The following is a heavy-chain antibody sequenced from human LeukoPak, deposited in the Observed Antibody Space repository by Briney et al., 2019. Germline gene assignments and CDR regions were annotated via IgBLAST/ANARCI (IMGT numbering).Heavy chain of an antibody. CDR2: IYSGGST. Sequence: PGGSLRLSCAASGFTVSNNYMNWVRQAPGKGLEWVSIIYSGGSTYYADSVKGRFTISRDDSKNTLFLQMNSLRAEDTAVYYCLRDGGRLNYYDSSGYDPGYWGQGTLVTVSS. D-gene: IGHD3-22*01. J-gene: IGHJ4*02. CDR3: LRDGGRLNYYDSSGYDPGY. V-gene: IGHV3-66*01. CDR1: GFTVSNNY.